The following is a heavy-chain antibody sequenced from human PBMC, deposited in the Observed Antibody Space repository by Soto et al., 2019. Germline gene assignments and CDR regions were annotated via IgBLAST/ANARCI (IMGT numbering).Heavy chain of an antibody. CDR1: GGSSSGYD. J-gene: IGHJ6*03. CDR3: ARGGRGSSSHYYYYYYMDV. V-gene: IGHV4-34*01. CDR2: INHSGST. D-gene: IGHD6-6*01. Sequence: PSETLSLTCAVYGGSSSGYDWSWIRQPPGKGLEWIGEINHSGSTNYNPSLKSRVTISVDTSKNQFSLKLSSVTAADTAVYYCARGGRGSSSHYYYYYYMDVWGKGTTVTVSS.